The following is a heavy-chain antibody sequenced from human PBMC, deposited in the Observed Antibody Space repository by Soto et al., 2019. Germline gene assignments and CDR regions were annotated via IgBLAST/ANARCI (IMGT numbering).Heavy chain of an antibody. V-gene: IGHV3-23*01. CDR2: ISGSGGST. CDR3: AKGGGSWPFYYYYGMDV. D-gene: IGHD6-13*01. J-gene: IGHJ6*02. Sequence: QPGGSLRLSCAASGFTFSSYAMSWVRQAPGKGLEWVSAISGSGGSTYYADSVKGRFTISRDNSKNTLYLQMNSLRAEDTAVYYCAKGGGSWPFYYYYGMDVWGQGTTVTVSS. CDR1: GFTFSSYA.